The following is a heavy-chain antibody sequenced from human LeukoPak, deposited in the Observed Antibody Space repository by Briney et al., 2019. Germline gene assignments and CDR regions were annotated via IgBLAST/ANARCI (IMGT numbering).Heavy chain of an antibody. CDR3: ARDLSMVVVMTPDY. J-gene: IGHJ4*02. CDR1: GYTFTNYG. D-gene: IGHD3-22*01. V-gene: IGHV1-18*01. Sequence: GASVKVSCKASGYTFTNYGISWVRQAPGQGPEWMGWISAYNGNTNYAQKFQGRVTMATDTSTSTAYMELRSLRSDDTAVYYCARDLSMVVVMTPDYWGQGTLVTVSS. CDR2: ISAYNGNT.